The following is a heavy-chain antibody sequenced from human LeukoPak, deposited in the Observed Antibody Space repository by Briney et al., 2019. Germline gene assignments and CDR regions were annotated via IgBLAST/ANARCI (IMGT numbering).Heavy chain of an antibody. J-gene: IGHJ4*02. V-gene: IGHV3-74*01. CDR3: ALPLRDGDFYFDY. Sequence: GGSLRLSCAASGFTFSNYWMHWVRQAPGKGLVWASRINRDGRSTNYADSVKGRFTISRDNAKNTVFLQMNSLRAEDTAVYYCALPLRDGDFYFDYWGQGALVTVSS. D-gene: IGHD4-17*01. CDR2: INRDGRST. CDR1: GFTFSNYW.